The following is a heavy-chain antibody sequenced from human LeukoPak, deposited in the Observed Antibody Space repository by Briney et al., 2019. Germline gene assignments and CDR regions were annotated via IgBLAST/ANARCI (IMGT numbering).Heavy chain of an antibody. CDR1: GDSVSSNSAA. V-gene: IGHV6-1*01. J-gene: IGHJ3*02. Sequence: SQTLSLTCVISGDSVSSNSAAWNWIRQSPSRCLEWLGRTYYRSQWSNDYALSVQSRITVNPDTSKNHFSLQLNSVTPEDSAVYYCARYRHDAFDIWGQGTTVTVSP. CDR3: ARYRHDAFDI. D-gene: IGHD3-16*02. CDR2: TYYRSQWSN.